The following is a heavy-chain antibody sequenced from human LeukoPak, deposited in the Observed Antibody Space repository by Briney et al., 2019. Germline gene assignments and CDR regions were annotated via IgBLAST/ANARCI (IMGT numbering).Heavy chain of an antibody. CDR1: GGSFRDYC. V-gene: IGHV1-69*06. J-gene: IGHJ6*03. D-gene: IGHD7-27*01. CDR2: IIPVFGTS. Sequence: SVKVSCKASGGSFRDYCISWVRQAPGQGLEWMGGIIPVFGTSNYAQKFQGRVTITADKSTSTAYMELSSLRSEDTAVYYCARASNWAYYYYYYYMDVWGKGTTVTVSS. CDR3: ARASNWAYYYYYYYMDV.